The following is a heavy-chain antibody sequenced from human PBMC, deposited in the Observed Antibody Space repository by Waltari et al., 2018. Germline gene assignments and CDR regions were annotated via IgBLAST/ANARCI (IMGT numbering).Heavy chain of an antibody. CDR2: IHYSGIP. Sequence: QLLLQESGPGRVTPSETLSLPCSLSDAPITRSDHYWAWIRRSPGKKLEWIGTIHYSGIPSYNPSVDSRVTMSVDTSQNQFSLRLSSVTAADTGVYYCTRRPYSTGWVWFDPLGQGTLVTVSS. D-gene: IGHD2-15*01. CDR3: TRRPYSTGWVWFDP. CDR1: DAPITRSDHY. V-gene: IGHV4-39*01. J-gene: IGHJ5*02.